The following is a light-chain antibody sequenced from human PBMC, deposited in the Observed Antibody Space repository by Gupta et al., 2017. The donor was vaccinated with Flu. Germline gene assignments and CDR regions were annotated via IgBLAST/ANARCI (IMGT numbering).Light chain of an antibody. CDR2: GAS. CDR3: QQYMNWPRT. Sequence: GERATRSCWASPSVSSNLAWYQQKPGQGPRLLIHGASTRATGIPARFSGSGSGTEFTLTISSLQSEDFAVYYCQQYMNWPRTFGQGTRVEIK. J-gene: IGKJ1*01. V-gene: IGKV3-15*01. CDR1: PSVSSN.